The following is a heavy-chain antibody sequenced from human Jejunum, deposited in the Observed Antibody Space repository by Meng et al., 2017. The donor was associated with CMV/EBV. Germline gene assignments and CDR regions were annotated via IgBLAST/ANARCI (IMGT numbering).Heavy chain of an antibody. Sequence: EVQLVESGGGLVQPGGSLRLSCAASGFIFSDHFMDWVRQAPGKGLEWIGRSKNKPSSYTTEYAASVKGRFTISRDDSKNSLYLQMDNLKSEDTAVYYCARVYCTGRSCFPRWFDPWGQGALVTVSS. J-gene: IGHJ5*02. CDR3: ARVYCTGRSCFPRWFDP. V-gene: IGHV3-72*01. CDR1: GFIFSDHF. D-gene: IGHD2-8*02. CDR2: SKNKPSSYTT.